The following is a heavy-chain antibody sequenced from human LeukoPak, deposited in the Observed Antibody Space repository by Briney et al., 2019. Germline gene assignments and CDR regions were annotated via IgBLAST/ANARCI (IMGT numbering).Heavy chain of an antibody. V-gene: IGHV4-39*01. CDR3: ARLYYYYGMDV. Sequence: SETLFLTCTVSGGXIRSSSHYWVWIRQPPGKGLEWIGSIYFSGSTYYNPSLKSRVTISVDTSKSQFFLKLTSVTAADTAVYYCARLYYYYGMDVWGQGTTVTVSS. CDR1: GGXIRSSSHY. CDR2: IYFSGST. J-gene: IGHJ6*02.